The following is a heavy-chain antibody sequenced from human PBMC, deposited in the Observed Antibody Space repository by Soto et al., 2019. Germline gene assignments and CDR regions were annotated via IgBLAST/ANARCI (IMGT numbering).Heavy chain of an antibody. V-gene: IGHV1-69*18. J-gene: IGHJ5*02. Sequence: QVQLVQSGAEVKKPGSSVQVSCKASGGTFTTYSFIWVRQAPGQGLEWLGSVSPSIESPNSAQKFKDRVPIGADESTRTPFLELSRPRSDDTAVYFCARGSEEWSNLGFFVSWGQGTLVTVSS. CDR1: GGTFTTYS. D-gene: IGHD3-3*01. CDR3: ARGSEEWSNLGFFVS. CDR2: VSPSIESP.